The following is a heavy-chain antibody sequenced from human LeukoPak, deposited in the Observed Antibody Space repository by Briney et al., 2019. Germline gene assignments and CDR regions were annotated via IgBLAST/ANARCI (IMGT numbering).Heavy chain of an antibody. D-gene: IGHD3-10*01. Sequence: GGSLRLSCAASGFTFSSYAMSWVRQAPGKGLEWVSAISGSGGSTYYADSVKGRFTISRDNSKNTLYLQMNSLRAEDTAVYYCAKSIWFGELLYYYYYGMDVWGQGATVTVSS. CDR3: AKSIWFGELLYYYYYGMDV. CDR1: GFTFSSYA. V-gene: IGHV3-23*01. J-gene: IGHJ6*02. CDR2: ISGSGGST.